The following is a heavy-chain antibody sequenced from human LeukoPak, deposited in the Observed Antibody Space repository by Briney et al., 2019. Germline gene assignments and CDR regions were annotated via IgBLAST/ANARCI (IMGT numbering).Heavy chain of an antibody. CDR3: AKDAQRGFDYSNSLEY. D-gene: IGHD4-11*01. Sequence: RAGGSLRLSCAASGFTFSHYGLRWVRQAPGKGLEWVAVIWSGGTNQFYADSVKGRFTISRDSSHKTVYLEMHSLRTEDTAMYYCAKDAQRGFDYSNSLEYWGPGTLVTVSS. V-gene: IGHV3-33*06. CDR1: GFTFSHYG. CDR2: IWSGGTNQ. J-gene: IGHJ4*02.